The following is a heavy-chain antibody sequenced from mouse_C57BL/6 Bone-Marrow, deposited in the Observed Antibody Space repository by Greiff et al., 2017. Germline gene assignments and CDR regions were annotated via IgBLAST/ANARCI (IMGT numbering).Heavy chain of an antibody. CDR2: IDPSDSET. CDR1: GYTFTSYW. Sequence: QVQLQQPGAELVRPGSSVKLSCKASGYTFTSYWMNWVKQRPIQGLEWIGNIDPSDSETHYNQKFKDKATLTVDKSSSTAYMQLSSLTSEDSAVYDGAREKLGGQLRPFDYWGQGTTLTVSS. V-gene: IGHV1-52*01. J-gene: IGHJ2*01. D-gene: IGHD1-1*01. CDR3: AREKLGGQLRPFDY.